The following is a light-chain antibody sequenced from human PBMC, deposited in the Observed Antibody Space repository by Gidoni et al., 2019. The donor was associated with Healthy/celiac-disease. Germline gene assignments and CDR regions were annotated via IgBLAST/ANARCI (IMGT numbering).Light chain of an antibody. CDR3: SSYTISSNHVV. CDR2: DFS. V-gene: IGLV2-14*03. J-gene: IGLJ2*01. CDR1: SSDVGGYNY. Sequence: QSALTQPASVSGSRGQSITISCTGTSSDVGGYNYVSWYQQHPGKVPKLMIYDFSNRPSGISNRFSGSKSGNTASLTISGLQAEDEADYYCSSYTISSNHVVFGGGTKLTVL.